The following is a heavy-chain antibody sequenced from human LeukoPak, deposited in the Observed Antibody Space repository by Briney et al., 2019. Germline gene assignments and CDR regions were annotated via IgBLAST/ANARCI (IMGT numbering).Heavy chain of an antibody. CDR1: GYTFTSHY. Sequence: ASVKVSCKASGYTFTSHYMHWVRRAPGQGLEWMGIINPSGGSTSYAQKFQGRVTMTRDTSTSTVYMELSSLRSEDTAVYYCARGYGSGSYYNYPHDYWGQGTLVTVSS. CDR2: INPSGGST. V-gene: IGHV1-46*01. CDR3: ARGYGSGSYYNYPHDY. J-gene: IGHJ4*02. D-gene: IGHD3-10*01.